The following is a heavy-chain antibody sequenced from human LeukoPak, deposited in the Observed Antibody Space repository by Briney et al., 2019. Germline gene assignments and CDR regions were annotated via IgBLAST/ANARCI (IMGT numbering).Heavy chain of an antibody. CDR1: GFPLSSYA. V-gene: IGHV3-23*01. Sequence: GGSLRLSCGACGFPLSSYAMSWVREAPGKGLEGVSDIGGRGGSTYYADSVKGRFTNSRDNAKNTLYLQMNSLRAEDTAVYYCAKGGLVRYFDWLSLRGPFDYWGQGTLVTVSS. CDR2: IGGRGGST. J-gene: IGHJ4*02. D-gene: IGHD3-9*01. CDR3: AKGGLVRYFDWLSLRGPFDY.